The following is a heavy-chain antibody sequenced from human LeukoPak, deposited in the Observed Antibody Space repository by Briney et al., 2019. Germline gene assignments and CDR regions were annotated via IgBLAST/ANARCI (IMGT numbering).Heavy chain of an antibody. CDR1: GFTFDDYA. CDR2: ISWNSGSI. J-gene: IGHJ4*02. V-gene: IGHV3-9*01. Sequence: GRSLRLSCAASGFTFDDYAMHWVRQAPGKGLEWVSGISWNSGSIGYADSVKGRFTISRDNSKNTLYLQMNSLRAEDTAVYYCAREFRDGYSGYYFDYWGQGTLVTVSS. D-gene: IGHD5-24*01. CDR3: AREFRDGYSGYYFDY.